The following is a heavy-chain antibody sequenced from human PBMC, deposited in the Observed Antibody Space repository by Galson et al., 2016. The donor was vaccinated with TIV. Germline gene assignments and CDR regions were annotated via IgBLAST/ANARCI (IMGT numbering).Heavy chain of an antibody. CDR2: ISDTFRFI. J-gene: IGHJ6*03. Sequence: SLRLSCAASGFSFSSYSMNWVRQAPGKGLEWVSFISDTFRFIYYGDSVQGRLTISRDNAKNTLYLELNSLRAEDTAVYYCARVRTDYRGSHYMDVWGKGTTVTVSS. D-gene: IGHD5-12*01. CDR3: ARVRTDYRGSHYMDV. V-gene: IGHV3-21*01. CDR1: GFSFSSYS.